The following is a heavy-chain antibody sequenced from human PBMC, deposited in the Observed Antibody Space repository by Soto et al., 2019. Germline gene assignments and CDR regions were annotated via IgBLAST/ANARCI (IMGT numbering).Heavy chain of an antibody. CDR1: GGSISSGGYY. J-gene: IGHJ3*02. D-gene: IGHD2-15*01. CDR2: IYYSGST. CDR3: ARSGTDIVVVVAATLAFDI. Sequence: ASETLSLICTVSGGSISSGGYYWSWIRQHPGKGLEWIGYIYYSGSTYYNPSLKSRVTISVDTSKNQISLKLSSVTAADTAVYYCARSGTDIVVVVAATLAFDIWGQGTMVTVSS. V-gene: IGHV4-31*03.